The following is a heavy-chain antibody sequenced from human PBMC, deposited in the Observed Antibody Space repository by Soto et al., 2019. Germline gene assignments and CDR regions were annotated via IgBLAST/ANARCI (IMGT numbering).Heavy chain of an antibody. D-gene: IGHD1-26*01. J-gene: IGHJ3*02. CDR3: AGWELASVSAAFDI. CDR2: MNPNSGNT. V-gene: IGHV1-8*01. CDR1: GYTFTSYD. Sequence: ASVKVSCKASGYTFTSYDINWVRQATGQGLEWMGWMNPNSGNTGYAQKFQGRVTMTRNTSISTAYMELSSLRPEDTAVYYCAGWELASVSAAFDIWGQGTMVTVSS.